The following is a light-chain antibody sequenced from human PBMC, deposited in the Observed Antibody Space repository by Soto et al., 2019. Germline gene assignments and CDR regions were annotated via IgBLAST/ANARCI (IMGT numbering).Light chain of an antibody. V-gene: IGKV1-27*01. CDR3: QKCKGAPFT. J-gene: IGKJ4*01. Sequence: DIQMTQSPSSLSASLGDRVTITCRASQGIDNHLAWYQQKPGKAPKLLIYAASTLHSGVPSRFTGSGSGTEFTLTISSLQPEDVATYYCQKCKGAPFTFGGGTKVEI. CDR1: QGIDNH. CDR2: AAS.